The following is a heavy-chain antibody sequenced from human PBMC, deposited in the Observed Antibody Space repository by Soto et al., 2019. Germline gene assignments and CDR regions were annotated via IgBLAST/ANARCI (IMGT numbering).Heavy chain of an antibody. CDR1: GFTFSSYG. J-gene: IGHJ3*02. Sequence: QVQLVESGGGVVQPGRSLGLSCAASGFTFSSYGMHWVRQAPGKGLEWVAVIWYDGSNKYYADSVKGRFTISRDNSKNTLYLQMNSLRAEDTAVYYCARDPDYGSNAFDIWGQGTMVTVSS. V-gene: IGHV3-33*01. D-gene: IGHD3-10*01. CDR2: IWYDGSNK. CDR3: ARDPDYGSNAFDI.